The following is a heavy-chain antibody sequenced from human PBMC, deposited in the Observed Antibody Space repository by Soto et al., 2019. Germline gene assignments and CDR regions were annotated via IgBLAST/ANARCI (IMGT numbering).Heavy chain of an antibody. CDR2: IYYSGST. Sequence: PSETLSLTCTVSGGSISGSIYHWGWIGQPPGKGLEWVGSIYYSGSTFYNSSLKSRVTISVDTSKNQFSLKLSSVTAADTAVYYCAKHRYSNYPSFDYWGQGTLVTVSS. CDR1: GGSISGSIYH. V-gene: IGHV4-39*01. D-gene: IGHD4-4*01. CDR3: AKHRYSNYPSFDY. J-gene: IGHJ4*02.